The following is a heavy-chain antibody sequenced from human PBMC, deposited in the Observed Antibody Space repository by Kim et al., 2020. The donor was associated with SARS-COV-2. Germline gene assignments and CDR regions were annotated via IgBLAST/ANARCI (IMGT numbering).Heavy chain of an antibody. Sequence: GGSLRLSCVTSGFTFSAYDMNWVRQAPGKGLEWLSFITKSSTTIYYADSVEGRFTISRDNAKNSLFLQMNSLRDEDTALYYCVRDRMGGAFDMWGQGTMVTASS. CDR2: ITKSSTTI. V-gene: IGHV3-48*02. CDR3: VRDRMGGAFDM. D-gene: IGHD3-16*01. CDR1: GFTFSAYD. J-gene: IGHJ3*02.